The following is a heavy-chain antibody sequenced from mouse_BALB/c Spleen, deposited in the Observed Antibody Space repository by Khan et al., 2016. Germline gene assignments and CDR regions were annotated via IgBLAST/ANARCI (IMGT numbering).Heavy chain of an antibody. Sequence: QIQLVQSGPELKKPGETVKISCKASGYTFTNYGMNWVKQAPGKGLKWMGWINTNTGEPTYAEEFKGRFAFSLETSASTAYLQINNLKNEDTATYFCAEDYYGSEGFSEWGQGTLVTVSA. D-gene: IGHD1-1*01. V-gene: IGHV9-3*02. J-gene: IGHJ3*01. CDR2: INTNTGEP. CDR3: AEDYYGSEGFSE. CDR1: GYTFTNYG.